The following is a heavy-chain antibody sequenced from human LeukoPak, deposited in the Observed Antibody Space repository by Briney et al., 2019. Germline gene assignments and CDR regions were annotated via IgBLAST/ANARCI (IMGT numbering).Heavy chain of an antibody. D-gene: IGHD2-15*01. CDR2: INHSGST. V-gene: IGHV4-34*01. CDR3: ARGQGVVVAASNWFDP. J-gene: IGHJ5*02. Sequence: SETLSLTCAVYGGSFSGYYWSWIRQPPGKGLEWIGEINHSGSTNYNPSLKSRVTISVDTSKNQFSLKLSSVTAADTAVYYCARGQGVVVAASNWFDPWGQGTLVTVSS. CDR1: GGSFSGYY.